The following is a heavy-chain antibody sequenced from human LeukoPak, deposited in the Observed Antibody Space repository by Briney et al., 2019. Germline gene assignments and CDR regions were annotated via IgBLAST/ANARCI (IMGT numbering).Heavy chain of an antibody. CDR1: GGSISSYY. CDR2: IYYSGST. CDR3: ARHPIWDAFDI. V-gene: IGHV4-59*08. D-gene: IGHD2-2*02. J-gene: IGHJ3*02. Sequence: SETLSLTCTVSGGSISSYYWSWIRQPPGKGLEWIGYIYYSGSTNYNPSLKSRVTISVDTSKNQFSLKLSSVTAADTAVYYCARHPIWDAFDIWGQGTMVTVSS.